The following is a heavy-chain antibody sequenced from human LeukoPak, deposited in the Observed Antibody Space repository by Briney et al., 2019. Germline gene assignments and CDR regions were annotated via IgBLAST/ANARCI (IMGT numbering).Heavy chain of an antibody. CDR1: GFTFSNFA. CDR2: ISGSGGST. J-gene: IGHJ3*02. CDR3: AKSPAVDAAFDI. Sequence: GGSLRRPCAASGFTFSNFAVSWVRQAPGKGLEWVSAISGSGGSTYYADSVKGRFTISRDNSKNTLYLQMNSLRAEDTAVYYCAKSPAVDAAFDIWGQGTMVTVSS. V-gene: IGHV3-23*01. D-gene: IGHD4-23*01.